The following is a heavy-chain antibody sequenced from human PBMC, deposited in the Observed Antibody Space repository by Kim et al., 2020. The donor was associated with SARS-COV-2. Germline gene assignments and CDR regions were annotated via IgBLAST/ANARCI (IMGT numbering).Heavy chain of an antibody. CDR3: ARPNHSSSWSYFDY. J-gene: IGHJ4*02. CDR1: GFTFSSYS. V-gene: IGHV3-21*01. CDR2: ISSSSSYI. Sequence: GGSLRLSCAASGFTFSSYSMNWVRQAPGKGLEWVSSISSSSSYIYYADSVKGRFTISRDNAKNSLYLQMNSLRAEDTAVYYCARPNHSSSWSYFDYWGQGTLVTVSS. D-gene: IGHD6-13*01.